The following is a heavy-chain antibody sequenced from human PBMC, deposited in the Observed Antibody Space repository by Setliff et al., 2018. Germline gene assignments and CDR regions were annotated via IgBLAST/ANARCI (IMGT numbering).Heavy chain of an antibody. J-gene: IGHJ4*02. CDR3: TKDSNGEFADY. CDR1: GFRISFREYW. V-gene: IGHV3-23*03. CDR2: IDKDGSST. Sequence: ASETLSLSCAASGFRISFREYWMFWVRQAPGKGLEWVARIDKDGSSTVYADSVKGRFTISRDNSKNILYLQMNSLRADDTAEYYCTKDSNGEFADYWGQGTLVTVSS. D-gene: IGHD1-1*01.